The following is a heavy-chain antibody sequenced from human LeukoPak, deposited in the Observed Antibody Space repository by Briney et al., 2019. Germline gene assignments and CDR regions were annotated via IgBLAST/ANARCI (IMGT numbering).Heavy chain of an antibody. D-gene: IGHD6-13*01. CDR1: GGSFSGYY. J-gene: IGHJ4*02. Sequence: SETLSLTCAVYGGSFSGYYWSWIRQPPGKGLEWIGEINHSGSTYYNPSLKSRVTISVDTSKNQFSLKLSSVTAADTAVYYCARGSGAAAGTSPFGYWGQGTLVTVSS. CDR2: INHSGST. CDR3: ARGSGAAAGTSPFGY. V-gene: IGHV4-34*09.